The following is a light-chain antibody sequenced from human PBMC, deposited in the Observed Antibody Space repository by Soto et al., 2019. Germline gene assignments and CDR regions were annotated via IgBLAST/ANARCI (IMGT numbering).Light chain of an antibody. Sequence: EIVMTQSPVTLSVSPGERATLSCRASHHVATNLAWYQQQPGQPPRLLIYGASTSATGVSARFSGSGSGTEFTLTISSLQSDDFAVYYCQQYTARPPWTFGQGTRV. CDR2: GAS. CDR3: QQYTARPPWT. V-gene: IGKV3-15*01. J-gene: IGKJ1*01. CDR1: HHVATN.